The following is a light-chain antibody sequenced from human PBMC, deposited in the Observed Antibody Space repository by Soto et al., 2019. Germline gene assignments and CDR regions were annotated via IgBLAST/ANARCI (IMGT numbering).Light chain of an antibody. CDR1: QSVDSTS. CDR3: QQYGRSPWT. J-gene: IGKJ1*01. V-gene: IGKV3-20*01. CDR2: DAS. Sequence: EIVLTQSPGTLYLSPGERATLSCRASQSVDSTSLAWYLQKPGLAPRLLIYDASSRANGITDRYSGRGSGTDFSLTISRLETEDYAVYLCQQYGRSPWTFRQGTKVEIK.